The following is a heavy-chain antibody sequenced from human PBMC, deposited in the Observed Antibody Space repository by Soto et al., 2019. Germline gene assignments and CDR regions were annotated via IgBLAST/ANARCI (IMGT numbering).Heavy chain of an antibody. Sequence: QITLKESGPTLVKPTQTLTLTCTFSGFSLSTSGVGVGWIRQPPGKALEWLALIYWDDDKRYSPSLKSRLTITKDTSKNQVVLTMTNMDPVDTTTYYCAHSRVDHDYGDYFDYWGQGTLVTVSS. D-gene: IGHD4-17*01. J-gene: IGHJ4*02. CDR3: AHSRVDHDYGDYFDY. CDR2: IYWDDDK. CDR1: GFSLSTSGVG. V-gene: IGHV2-5*02.